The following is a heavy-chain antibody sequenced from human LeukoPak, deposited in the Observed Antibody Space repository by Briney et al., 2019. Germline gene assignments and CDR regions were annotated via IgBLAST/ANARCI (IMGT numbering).Heavy chain of an antibody. CDR1: GCTFSTAW. CDR3: TTLSLGIAAPDY. D-gene: IGHD6-13*01. J-gene: IGHJ4*02. CDR2: IKSKTDGGTT. V-gene: IGHV3-15*01. Sequence: KAGGSLRLSCAASGCTFSTAWMSWVRQAPGKGLEWVGRIKSKTDGGTTDYAAPVKGRFTISRDDSKNTLYLQMNSLKTEDTAVYYCTTLSLGIAAPDYWGQGTLVTVSS.